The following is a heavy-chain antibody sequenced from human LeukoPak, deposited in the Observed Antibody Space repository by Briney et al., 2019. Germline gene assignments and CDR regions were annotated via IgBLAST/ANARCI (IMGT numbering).Heavy chain of an antibody. V-gene: IGHV3-23*01. CDR3: AKSGYCSSTSCYLAVLDY. D-gene: IGHD2-2*01. CDR2: ISGSGGST. CDR1: GFTFRRYA. J-gene: IGHJ4*02. Sequence: GGSLRLSCAASGFTFRRYAMSWVRQAPGKGLEWVSAISGSGGSTYYADSVKGRFTISRDNSKNTLYLQMNSLRAEDTAVYYCAKSGYCSSTSCYLAVLDYWGQGTLVTVSS.